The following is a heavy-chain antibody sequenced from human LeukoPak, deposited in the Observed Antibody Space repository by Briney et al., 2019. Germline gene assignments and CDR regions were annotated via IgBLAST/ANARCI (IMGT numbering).Heavy chain of an antibody. V-gene: IGHV3-23*01. D-gene: IGHD5-18*01. J-gene: IGHJ4*02. Sequence: PGGSLRLSCAVSGFTVSSHHMSWVRQAPGKGLEWVSTISGAGTHYADSVKGRFTISRDNSKNTVYLQMNTLRAEDTAVYYCAKSCHTAPDYWGQGTLVIVSS. CDR3: AKSCHTAPDY. CDR2: ISGAGT. CDR1: GFTVSSHH.